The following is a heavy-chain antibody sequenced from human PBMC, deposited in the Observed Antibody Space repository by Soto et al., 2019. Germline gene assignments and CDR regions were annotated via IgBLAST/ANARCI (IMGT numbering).Heavy chain of an antibody. D-gene: IGHD6-19*01. CDR2: ISPYNGNT. V-gene: IGHV1-18*01. J-gene: IGHJ4*02. CDR3: ARDLSQWAYTHCYGSH. CDR1: GYSLSNYG. Sequence: QVQLVQSGAEVKKPGASVRVSCAASGYSLSNYGLSWVRQAPGQGLEWMGWISPYNGNTRGTQKFQDRLTMTTEPSTSTVFMELRSLTSDDTAVYYCARDLSQWAYTHCYGSHWGQGTLVTVSS.